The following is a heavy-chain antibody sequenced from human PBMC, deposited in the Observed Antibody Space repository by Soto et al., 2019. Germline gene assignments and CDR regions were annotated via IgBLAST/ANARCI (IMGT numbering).Heavy chain of an antibody. Sequence: QVQLVESGGGVVQPGRSLRLSCAASGFTFSSYGMHWVRQAPGKGLEWVAVISYDGSNKYYADSVKGRFTISRDNSKNTLYLQMNSLRAEDTAVYYCAKDAYRGSYWGVYYYYGMDVWGQVTTVTVSS. J-gene: IGHJ6*02. CDR2: ISYDGSNK. CDR3: AKDAYRGSYWGVYYYYGMDV. CDR1: GFTFSSYG. V-gene: IGHV3-30*18. D-gene: IGHD1-26*01.